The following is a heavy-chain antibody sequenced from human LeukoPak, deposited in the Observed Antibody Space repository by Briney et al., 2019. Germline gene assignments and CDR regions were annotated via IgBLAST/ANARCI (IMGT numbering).Heavy chain of an antibody. Sequence: GTSVKVSCKASGFTFTSSAMQWVRQARGQRLEWIGWIVVGSGNTNYTRKFQERVTITRDMSTSTAYMELSSLRSEDTAVYYCAASSGSPKGLDYWGQGTLVTVSS. CDR1: GFTFTSSA. D-gene: IGHD1-26*01. CDR2: IVVGSGNT. CDR3: AASSGSPKGLDY. J-gene: IGHJ4*02. V-gene: IGHV1-58*02.